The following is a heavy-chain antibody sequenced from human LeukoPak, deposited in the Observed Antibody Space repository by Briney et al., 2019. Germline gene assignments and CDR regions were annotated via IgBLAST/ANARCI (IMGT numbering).Heavy chain of an antibody. CDR3: ARGGYSGYDYLYYYYYMDV. CDR1: GGSISSSSYY. CDR2: IYYSGST. Sequence: SETLSLTCTVSGGSISSSSYYWGWIRQPPGKGLEWIGSIYYSGSTYYNPSLKSRVTISVDTSKNQFSLKLSSVTAADTAVYYCARGGYSGYDYLYYYYYMDVWGKGTTVTVSS. J-gene: IGHJ6*03. D-gene: IGHD5-12*01. V-gene: IGHV4-39*07.